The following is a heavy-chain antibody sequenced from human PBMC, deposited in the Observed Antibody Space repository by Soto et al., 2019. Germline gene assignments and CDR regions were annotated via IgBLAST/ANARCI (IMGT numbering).Heavy chain of an antibody. CDR3: VSYGSGTYYSGYSFDF. Sequence: PGGSLRLSCTASGFTFGDYAMSWFRQAPGKGLEWVGFIRSKAYGGTTEYAASVKGRFTISRDDSKSIAYLQMNSLKTEDTAVYYCVSYGSGTYYSGYSFDFWSQGSLVTVSS. CDR2: IRSKAYGGTT. V-gene: IGHV3-49*03. CDR1: GFTFGDYA. J-gene: IGHJ4*02. D-gene: IGHD3-10*01.